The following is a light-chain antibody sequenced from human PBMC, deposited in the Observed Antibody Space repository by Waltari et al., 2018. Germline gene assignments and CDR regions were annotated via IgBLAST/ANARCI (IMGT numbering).Light chain of an antibody. CDR1: QSVGRS. J-gene: IGKJ1*01. V-gene: IGKV3-20*01. CDR3: QHYGRLPVT. CDR2: GAS. Sequence: IVLTQSLGPLPLSPGAKAILPCRASQSVGRSLAWYQQNPGQAPRLLTYGASNRATGVPDRFSGSGSGTDFSLTISRLEPEDFAVYYCQHYGRLPVTFGQGTRLEI.